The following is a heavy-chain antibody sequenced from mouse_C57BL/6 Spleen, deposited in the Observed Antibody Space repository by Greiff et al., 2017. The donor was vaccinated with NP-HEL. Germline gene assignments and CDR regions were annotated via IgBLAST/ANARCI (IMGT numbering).Heavy chain of an antibody. CDR1: GFTFSSYG. V-gene: IGHV5-6*01. CDR3: ARHGDYAMDY. J-gene: IGHJ4*01. CDR2: ISSGGGYT. Sequence: EVQLVESGGDLVKPGGSLKLSCAASGFTFSSYGMSWVRQTPDKRLEWVAIISSGGGYTYYPDSVKGRFTISRDNAKNTLYLQMSSLKSEDTAMYYCARHGDYAMDYWGQGTSVTVSS.